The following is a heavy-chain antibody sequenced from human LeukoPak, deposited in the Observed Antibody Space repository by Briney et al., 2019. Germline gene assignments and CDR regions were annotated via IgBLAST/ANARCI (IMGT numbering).Heavy chain of an antibody. D-gene: IGHD5-12*01. V-gene: IGHV3-23*01. J-gene: IGHJ4*02. Sequence: GGSLRLSCAASGFTFSSYGMSWVRQAPGKGLEWVSAISGSGGSTYYADSVKGRFTISRDNSKNTLYLQMNSLRAGDTAVYYCAKGGPGYSGYDLVYWGQGTLVTVSS. CDR3: AKGGPGYSGYDLVY. CDR1: GFTFSSYG. CDR2: ISGSGGST.